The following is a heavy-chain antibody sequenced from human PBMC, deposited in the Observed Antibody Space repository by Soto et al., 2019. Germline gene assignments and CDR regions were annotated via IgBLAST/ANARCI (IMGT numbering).Heavy chain of an antibody. CDR3: ARLYSSSWYGDY. CDR1: GGSISSSSYY. D-gene: IGHD6-13*01. Sequence: QLQLQESGPGLVKPSETLSIKCTVYGGSISSSSYYWGWIRQPPGKGLEWIGSIYYSGSTYYNPSLKSRVTISVDTSKNQFSLKLSSVTAADTAVYYCARLYSSSWYGDYWGQGTLVTVSS. CDR2: IYYSGST. V-gene: IGHV4-39*01. J-gene: IGHJ4*02.